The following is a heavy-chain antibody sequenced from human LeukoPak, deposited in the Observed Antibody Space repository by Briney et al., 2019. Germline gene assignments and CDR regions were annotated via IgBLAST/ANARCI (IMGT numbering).Heavy chain of an antibody. Sequence: SETLSLTCTVSGGSISSHYWSWIRQPPGKGLEWIGYIYYSGSTNYNPSLKSRVTISVDTSKNQFSLKLSSVTAADTAVYYCARGSTIAAAVRNWFDPWGQGTLVTVSS. V-gene: IGHV4-59*11. CDR3: ARGSTIAAAVRNWFDP. CDR2: IYYSGST. D-gene: IGHD6-13*01. J-gene: IGHJ5*02. CDR1: GGSISSHY.